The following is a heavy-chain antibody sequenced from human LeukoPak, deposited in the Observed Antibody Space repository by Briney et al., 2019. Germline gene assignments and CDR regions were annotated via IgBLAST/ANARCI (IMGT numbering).Heavy chain of an antibody. CDR3: ASGPLWSGYYSFDY. D-gene: IGHD3-3*01. V-gene: IGHV4-34*01. CDR1: GGSFSGYY. J-gene: IGHJ4*02. CDR2: INHSGST. Sequence: PSETLSLTCAVYGGSFSGYYWSWIRQPPGKGLEWIGEINHSGSTNYNPSFKSRVTISVDTSKNQFSLKLSSVTAADTAVYYCASGPLWSGYYSFDYWGQGTLVTVSS.